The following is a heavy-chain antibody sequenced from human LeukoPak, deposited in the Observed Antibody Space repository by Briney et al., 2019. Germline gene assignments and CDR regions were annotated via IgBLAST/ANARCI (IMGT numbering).Heavy chain of an antibody. V-gene: IGHV5-51*01. CDR1: GYSFSTYW. D-gene: IGHD5-18*01. J-gene: IGHJ5*02. Sequence: GESLQISCKGSGYSFSTYWIGWVRQLPGKGLEWMGIIYPGDSDTRYSPSFQGQVTISADKSISTAYLQWSSLKASDTAMYYCARREVTAMKSFDPWGQGTLVTVSS. CDR3: ARREVTAMKSFDP. CDR2: IYPGDSDT.